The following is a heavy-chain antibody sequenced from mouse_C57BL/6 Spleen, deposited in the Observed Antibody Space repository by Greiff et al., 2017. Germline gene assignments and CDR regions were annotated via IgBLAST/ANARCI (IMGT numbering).Heavy chain of an antibody. V-gene: IGHV1-22*01. Sequence: VQLKQSGPELVKPGASVKMSCKASGYTFTDYNMHWVKQSHGKSLEWIGYINPNNGGTSYNQKFKGKATLTVNKSSSTAYMELRSLTSEDSAVYYCARGGNYYGSSYYFDYWGQGTTLTVSS. CDR1: GYTFTDYN. CDR2: INPNNGGT. D-gene: IGHD1-1*01. CDR3: ARGGNYYGSSYYFDY. J-gene: IGHJ2*01.